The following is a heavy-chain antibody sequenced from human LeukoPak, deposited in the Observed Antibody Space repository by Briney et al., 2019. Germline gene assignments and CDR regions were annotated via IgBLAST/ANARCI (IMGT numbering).Heavy chain of an antibody. CDR2: INHSGST. CDR1: GGSFSGYY. CDR3: ARWDTAMVAFDY. V-gene: IGHV4-34*01. Sequence: PSETLSLTCAVYGGSFSGYYWGWIRQPPGKGLEWIGEINHSGSTNYNPSLKSRVTISVDTSKNQFSLKLSSVTAADTAVYYCARWDTAMVAFDYWGQGTLVTVSS. J-gene: IGHJ4*02. D-gene: IGHD5-18*01.